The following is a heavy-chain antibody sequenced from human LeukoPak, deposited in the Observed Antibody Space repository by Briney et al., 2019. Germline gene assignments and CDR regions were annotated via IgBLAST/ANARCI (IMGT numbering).Heavy chain of an antibody. CDR2: VNPNSGNT. CDR3: ARSGGRGEVRGVIDYYYYGMDV. V-gene: IGHV1-8*01. CDR1: GYTFTSYD. Sequence: ASVKVSCKASGYTFTSYDINCVRQATGQGLEWMGWVNPNSGNTGYAQKFQGRVTMTRNTSISTAYMELSSLRSEDTAVYYCARSGGRGEVRGVIDYYYYGMDVWGQGSTVTVSS. D-gene: IGHD3-10*01. J-gene: IGHJ6*02.